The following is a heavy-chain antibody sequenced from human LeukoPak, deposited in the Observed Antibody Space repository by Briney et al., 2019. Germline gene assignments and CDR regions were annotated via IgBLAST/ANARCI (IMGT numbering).Heavy chain of an antibody. CDR3: ARVGYNWNYVMDV. J-gene: IGHJ6*04. CDR1: GFAFSSYA. D-gene: IGHD1-20*01. Sequence: GGSLRLSCAASGFAFSSYAMSWVRQAPGKGLEWVSSIISSGGVTYYADSLKGRFTISRDNSKNTVYLQMNSLRAEDTAVYYCARVGYNWNYVMDVWGKGTTVTVSS. CDR2: IISSGGVT. V-gene: IGHV3-23*01.